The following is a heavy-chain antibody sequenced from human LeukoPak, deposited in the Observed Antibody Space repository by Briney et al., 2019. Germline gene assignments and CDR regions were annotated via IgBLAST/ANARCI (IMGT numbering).Heavy chain of an antibody. V-gene: IGHV6-1*01. D-gene: IGHD5/OR15-5a*01. CDR1: GDSVSSNSAA. CDR3: ARELYDDPQRDYYYYGMDV. J-gene: IGHJ6*02. Sequence: SQTLSLTCAISGDSVSSNSAAWNWIRQSPSRGLEWLGRTYYRSKWYNDYAVSVKSRITINPDTSKNQFSLQLNSVTPEDTAVYYCARELYDDPQRDYYYYGMDVWGQGTTVTVSS. CDR2: TYYRSKWYN.